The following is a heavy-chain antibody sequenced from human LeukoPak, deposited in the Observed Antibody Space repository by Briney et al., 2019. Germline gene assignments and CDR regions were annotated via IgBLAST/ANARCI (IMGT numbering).Heavy chain of an antibody. CDR1: GGSISSSSYY. J-gene: IGHJ4*02. CDR2: IYYSGST. Sequence: NTSETLSLTCTVSGGSISSSSYYWGWIRQPPGKGLEWIGSIYYSGSTYYNSSHKSRVTISVDTSKNQFSLSLSSVTAADTAVYYCASDRSGLSFCFWGQGTLVTVSS. D-gene: IGHD3-22*01. V-gene: IGHV4-39*01. CDR3: ASDRSGLSFCF.